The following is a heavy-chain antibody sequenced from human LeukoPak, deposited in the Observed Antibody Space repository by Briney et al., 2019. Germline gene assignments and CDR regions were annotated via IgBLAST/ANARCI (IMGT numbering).Heavy chain of an antibody. CDR3: AGVAAARMGNWFDP. CDR2: IYSGGST. J-gene: IGHJ5*02. CDR1: GFTVSSNY. D-gene: IGHD6-13*01. V-gene: IGHV3-66*01. Sequence: GGSLRLSCAASGFTVSSNYMSWVRQAPGKGLEWVSVIYSGGSTYYADSVKGRFTISRDNSKNTLYLQMNSLRAEDTAVYYCAGVAAARMGNWFDPWGQGTLVTVSS.